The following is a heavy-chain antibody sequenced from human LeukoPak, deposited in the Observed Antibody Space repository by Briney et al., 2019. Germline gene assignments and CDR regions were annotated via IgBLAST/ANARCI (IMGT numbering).Heavy chain of an antibody. Sequence: GGSLRLSCAASGFTFSSYSMNWVRQAPGKGLEWVSFISSSSYIYYADSVKGRFTISRDNAKNSLYLQVNSLRAEDTAVYYCARDSGGYDSYWGQGTLVTVSS. CDR1: GFTFSSYS. CDR2: ISSSSYI. CDR3: ARDSGGYDSY. V-gene: IGHV3-21*01. D-gene: IGHD5-12*01. J-gene: IGHJ4*02.